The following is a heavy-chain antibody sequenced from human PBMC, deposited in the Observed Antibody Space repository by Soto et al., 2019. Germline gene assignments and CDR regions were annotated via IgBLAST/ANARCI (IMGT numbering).Heavy chain of an antibody. Sequence: QVQLVESGGGVVQPGRSLRLSCAASGFTFSSYGMHWVRQAPGKGLEWVAVISCDGSNKYYADSVKGRFTISRDNSKNTMYLQMNSLRAEDTAVYYCAREGDLTTVVTLCAFDIWGQGTMVTVSS. CDR3: AREGDLTTVVTLCAFDI. V-gene: IGHV3-30*03. CDR1: GFTFSSYG. CDR2: ISCDGSNK. D-gene: IGHD4-17*01. J-gene: IGHJ3*02.